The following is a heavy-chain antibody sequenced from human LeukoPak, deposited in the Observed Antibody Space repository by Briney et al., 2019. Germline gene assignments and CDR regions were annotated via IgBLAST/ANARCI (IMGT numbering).Heavy chain of an antibody. Sequence: PSETLSLTCAVYGGSFSGYYWSWIRQPPGKGLEWIGEINHSGSTNYNPSLKSRVTISVDTSKYQFSLKLSSVTAADTAVYYCARGERLVLLEKVNWFDPWGQGTLVTVSS. CDR1: GGSFSGYY. CDR3: ARGERLVLLEKVNWFDP. J-gene: IGHJ5*02. CDR2: INHSGST. D-gene: IGHD3-3*01. V-gene: IGHV4-34*01.